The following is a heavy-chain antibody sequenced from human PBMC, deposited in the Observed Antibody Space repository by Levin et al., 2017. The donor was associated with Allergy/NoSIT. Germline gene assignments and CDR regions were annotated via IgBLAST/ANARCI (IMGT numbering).Heavy chain of an antibody. CDR3: ARGVVDYGEI. CDR1: GFTVSSNY. Sequence: ASETLSLTCAASGFTVSSNYMSWVRQAPGKGLEWVSVIYSGGSTYYADSVKGRFTISRDNSKNTLYLQMNSLRAEDTAVYYCARGVVDYGEIWGQGTMVTVSS. J-gene: IGHJ3*02. D-gene: IGHD4-17*01. CDR2: IYSGGST. V-gene: IGHV3-53*01.